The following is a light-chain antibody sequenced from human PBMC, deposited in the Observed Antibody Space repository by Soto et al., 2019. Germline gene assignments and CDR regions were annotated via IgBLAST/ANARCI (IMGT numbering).Light chain of an antibody. V-gene: IGKV3-11*01. CDR1: QSVGSY. CDR3: QQRGTWPL. J-gene: IGKJ4*01. Sequence: EMVLTQSPATLSLSPGERATLSCRASQSVGSYLAWYQQKPVQAPRLLIFDASNRATGIPARFSGSGSGTDFTLTISSLEPEDFAVYYCQQRGTWPLFGGGPKVEIK. CDR2: DAS.